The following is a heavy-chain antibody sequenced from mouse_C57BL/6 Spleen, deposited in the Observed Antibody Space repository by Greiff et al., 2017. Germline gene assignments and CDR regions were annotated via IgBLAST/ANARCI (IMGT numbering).Heavy chain of an antibody. J-gene: IGHJ3*01. D-gene: IGHD1-1*01. V-gene: IGHV14-2*01. CDR2: IDPEDGET. Sequence: EVQLQQSGAELVKPGASVKLSCTASGFHIKDYYMHWVKPRTEQGLECIGRIDPEDGETKYAPKFQGKAPITADTSSNTAYLQLSSLTSEDTAVYYCARAGDGSRGAWFAYWGQGTLVTVSA. CDR3: ARAGDGSRGAWFAY. CDR1: GFHIKDYY.